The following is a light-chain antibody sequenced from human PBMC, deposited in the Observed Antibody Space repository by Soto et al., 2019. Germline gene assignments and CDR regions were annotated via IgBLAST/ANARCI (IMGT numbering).Light chain of an antibody. CDR3: QQYGSSPRT. V-gene: IGKV3-20*01. Sequence: EIVLTQSPGTLSLSPGERATLSCRASQSVRSNYLAWYQQKPGQAPRLLIYGASSRATGIPDRFSGSGSGTDFTLTISRLESEDFAVYYCQQYGSSPRTFGQGTKLEIK. CDR1: QSVRSNY. J-gene: IGKJ2*01. CDR2: GAS.